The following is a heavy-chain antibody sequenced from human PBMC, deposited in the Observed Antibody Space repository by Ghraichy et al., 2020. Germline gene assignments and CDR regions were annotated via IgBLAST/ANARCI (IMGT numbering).Heavy chain of an antibody. D-gene: IGHD6-19*01. CDR3: AKAGGEHWLVWIDY. CDR1: GFTFSSYA. J-gene: IGHJ4*02. Sequence: GGSLRLSCAASGFTFSSYAMSWVRQAPGKGLEWVSIISGSGGSTYYADSVKGRFTISRDNSKNTLYLQMNSLRAEDTAVYHCAKAGGEHWLVWIDYWGQGTLVTVSS. CDR2: ISGSGGST. V-gene: IGHV3-23*01.